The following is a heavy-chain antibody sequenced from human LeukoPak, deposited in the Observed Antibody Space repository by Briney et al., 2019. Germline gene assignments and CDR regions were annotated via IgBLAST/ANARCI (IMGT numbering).Heavy chain of an antibody. V-gene: IGHV3-74*01. J-gene: IGHJ6*02. Sequence: GGSLRLSCAASAFTFSSYWMHWVRQAPGKALVWVSRINTDGRSTTYADSVKGRFIISRDNAKNTLYLQMNSLSAEDTAVYYCARGNDFHMDVWGQGTTVTVTS. CDR3: ARGNDFHMDV. CDR2: INTDGRST. D-gene: IGHD1-1*01. CDR1: AFTFSSYW.